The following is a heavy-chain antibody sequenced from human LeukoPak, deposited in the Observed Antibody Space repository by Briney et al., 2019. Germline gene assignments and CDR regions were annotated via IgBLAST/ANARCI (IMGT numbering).Heavy chain of an antibody. Sequence: GTTLRHSFAATGFTSRSEGIYVVRQAPNKKLERVAVIWYDGSNKYYADSVKGRFTISRDNSKNTLYLQMNSLRAEDTAVYYCARLNYDFWSGYYFDYWGQGTLVTVSS. V-gene: IGHV3-33*01. CDR3: ARLNYDFWSGYYFDY. CDR2: IWYDGSNK. CDR1: GFTSRSEG. D-gene: IGHD3-3*01. J-gene: IGHJ4*02.